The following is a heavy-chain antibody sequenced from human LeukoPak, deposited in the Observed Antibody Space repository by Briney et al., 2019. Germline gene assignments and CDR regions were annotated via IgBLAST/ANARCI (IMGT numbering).Heavy chain of an antibody. CDR3: TLALYTTYYYDSSGYYPPPDY. Sequence: PGGSLRLSCTASGFTFGDYAMSWFRQAPGKGLEWVDFIRSKAYGGTTEYAASVKGRFTISRDDSKSIAHPQMNSLKTEDTAVYYCTLALYTTYYYDSSGYYPPPDYWGQGTLVTVSS. J-gene: IGHJ4*02. D-gene: IGHD3-22*01. V-gene: IGHV3-49*03. CDR1: GFTFGDYA. CDR2: IRSKAYGGTT.